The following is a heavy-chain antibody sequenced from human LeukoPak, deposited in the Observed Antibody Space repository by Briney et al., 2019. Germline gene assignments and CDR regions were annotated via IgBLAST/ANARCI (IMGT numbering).Heavy chain of an antibody. D-gene: IGHD3-10*01. CDR3: ARGHGRYYGSGSYFGY. CDR1: GFIFSSYE. Sequence: GGALRLSCASSGFIFSSYEMNWVRQAAGKGREWVSYISSSGSTIYYADSVKGRCNISRDNAKKSLYLQMNSLRAEDTAVYYCARGHGRYYGSGSYFGYWGQGTLVTVSS. J-gene: IGHJ4*02. V-gene: IGHV3-48*03. CDR2: ISSSGSTI.